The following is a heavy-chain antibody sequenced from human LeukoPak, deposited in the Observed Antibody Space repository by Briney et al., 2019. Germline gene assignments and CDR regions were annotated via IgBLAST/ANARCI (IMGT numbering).Heavy chain of an antibody. CDR1: GYTFTGYY. Sequence: GASVKVSCKASGYTFTGYYMHWVRQAPGQGLEWMGWISAYNGNTNYAQNLQGRVTMTTDTSTRIAYMELRSLGSDDTAIYYCARFSIPANWFDPWGQGTLVTVSS. J-gene: IGHJ5*02. CDR3: ARFSIPANWFDP. V-gene: IGHV1-18*04. CDR2: ISAYNGNT. D-gene: IGHD6-25*01.